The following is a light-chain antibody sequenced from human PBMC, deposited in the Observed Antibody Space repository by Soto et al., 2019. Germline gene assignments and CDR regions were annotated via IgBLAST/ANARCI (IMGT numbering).Light chain of an antibody. CDR3: QQLRSYPLT. V-gene: IGKV1-9*01. CDR2: AAS. J-gene: IGKJ3*01. CDR1: QGISSY. Sequence: DIQVTQSPSSLSASVGDRVTITCRASQGISSYLAWYQQKPGKAPTLLIYAASTLQSGVPSRFSGSGSGTEFTLTISSLQPEDFATYYCQQLRSYPLTFGGGTKVDIK.